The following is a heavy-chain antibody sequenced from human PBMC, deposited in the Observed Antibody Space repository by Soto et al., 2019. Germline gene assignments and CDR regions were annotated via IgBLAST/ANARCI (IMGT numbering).Heavy chain of an antibody. CDR1: GFSLSTSGMC. J-gene: IGHJ4*02. D-gene: IGHD4-17*01. Sequence: SGPTLVNPTQTLTLTCTFSGFSLSTSGMCVSWIRQPPGKALEWLALIHWDDDKYYSTSLKTRLTISKDTSKNQVVLTMTNMDTVETATYYCLWSPTVAPLMFDYCRQGTLVTVSS. CDR2: IHWDDDK. CDR3: LWSPTVAPLMFDY. V-gene: IGHV2-70*01.